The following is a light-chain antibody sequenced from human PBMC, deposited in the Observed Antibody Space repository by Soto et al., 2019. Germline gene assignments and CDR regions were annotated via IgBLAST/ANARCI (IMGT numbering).Light chain of an antibody. CDR3: QQSYSTMAT. CDR1: QSILTY. Sequence: QMTQSPSSLSASIGDRVTITCRASQSILTYLKWYQQKPGKAPQLLIYAASRLQSGVPSRFSGSGSGTDFALTISSLQPEDFATYYCQQSYSTMATFGQGTKVELK. CDR2: AAS. J-gene: IGKJ1*01. V-gene: IGKV1-39*01.